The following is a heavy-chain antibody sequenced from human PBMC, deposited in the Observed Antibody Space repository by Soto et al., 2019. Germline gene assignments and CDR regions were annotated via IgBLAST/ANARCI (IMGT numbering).Heavy chain of an antibody. V-gene: IGHV4-30-2*01. CDR2: IYHSGST. CDR1: GGSISSGGYS. D-gene: IGHD6-19*01. J-gene: IGHJ4*02. Sequence: QLQLQESGSGLVKPSQILSLTCAVSGGSISSGGYSWSWIRQPPGKGLEWIGYIYHSGSTYYNPSLKSRVTISVDRSKNQFSLKLSSVTAEDTAVYYCARGTPVADDYWGQGTLVTVSS. CDR3: ARGTPVADDY.